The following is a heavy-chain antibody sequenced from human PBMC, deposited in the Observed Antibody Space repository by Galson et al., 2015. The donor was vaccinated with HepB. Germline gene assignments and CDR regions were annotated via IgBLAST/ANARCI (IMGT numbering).Heavy chain of an antibody. J-gene: IGHJ2*01. D-gene: IGHD4-17*01. CDR2: IKQDGSEK. Sequence: SLRLSCAASGFTFSSYWMSWVRQAPGKGLEWVANIKQDGSEKYYVDSVKGRFTISRDNAKNSLYLQMNSLRAEDTAVYYCARDVKDASPKDYGDYVRYFDLWGRGTLVTVSS. V-gene: IGHV3-7*01. CDR1: GFTFSSYW. CDR3: ARDVKDASPKDYGDYVRYFDL.